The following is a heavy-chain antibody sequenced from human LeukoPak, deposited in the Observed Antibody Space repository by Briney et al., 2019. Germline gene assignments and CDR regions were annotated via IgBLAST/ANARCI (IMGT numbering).Heavy chain of an antibody. Sequence: PSQTLSLTCTVSGGSISSGDYYWSWIRQPPGKGLEWIGYIYYSGSTYYNPSLKSRATISVDTSKNQFSLKLSSVTAADTAVYYCARGEAESQSDAWFDPWGQGTLVTVSS. V-gene: IGHV4-30-4*08. CDR3: ARGEAESQSDAWFDP. J-gene: IGHJ5*02. CDR2: IYYSGST. CDR1: GGSISSGDYY. D-gene: IGHD3-16*01.